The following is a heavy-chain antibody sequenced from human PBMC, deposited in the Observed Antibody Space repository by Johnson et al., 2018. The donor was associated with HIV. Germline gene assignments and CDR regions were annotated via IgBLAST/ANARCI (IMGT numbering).Heavy chain of an antibody. V-gene: IGHV3-11*04. J-gene: IGHJ3*02. CDR2: ISSSGSTI. D-gene: IGHD2-15*01. CDR3: ARAGRLGYCSGGSCYSPAFDI. CDR1: GFTFSDYY. Sequence: QEKLVESGGGLVKPGGSLRLSCAASGFTFSDYYMSWIRQAPGKGLAWVSYISSSGSTIYYADSVTGRFTISRDNAKNSLYLQMNSLRAEDTAVYYCARAGRLGYCSGGSCYSPAFDIWGQGTMVTVS.